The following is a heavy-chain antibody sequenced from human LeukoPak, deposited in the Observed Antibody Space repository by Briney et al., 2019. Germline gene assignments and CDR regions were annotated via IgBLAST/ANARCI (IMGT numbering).Heavy chain of an antibody. Sequence: SETLSLTCTVSGGSISSSSYYWGWIRQPPGEGLEWIGSICYSGSTYYNPSLKSRVTISVDTSKNQFSLKLSSVTATDTAVYYCARRASSGYYRRYFDYWGQGTLVTVSS. J-gene: IGHJ4*02. V-gene: IGHV4-39*01. CDR2: ICYSGST. D-gene: IGHD3-22*01. CDR1: GGSISSSSYY. CDR3: ARRASSGYYRRYFDY.